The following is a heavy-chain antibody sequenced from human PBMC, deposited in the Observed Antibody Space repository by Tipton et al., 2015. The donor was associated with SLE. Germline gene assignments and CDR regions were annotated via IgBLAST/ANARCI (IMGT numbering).Heavy chain of an antibody. CDR1: GYSISSGYY. D-gene: IGHD5-18*01. CDR2: IYHSGST. J-gene: IGHJ5*02. CDR3: ARVDTAMAFDP. V-gene: IGHV4-38-2*01. Sequence: TLSLTCAVSGYSISSGYYWGWIRQPPGKGLEWIGSIYHSGSTYYNPSLKSRVTISVDTSKNQFSLKLSSVTAADTAVYYCARVDTAMAFDPWGQGTLVTVSS.